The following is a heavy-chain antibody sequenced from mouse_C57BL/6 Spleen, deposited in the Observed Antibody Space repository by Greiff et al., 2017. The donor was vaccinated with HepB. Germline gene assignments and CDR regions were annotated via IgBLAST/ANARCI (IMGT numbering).Heavy chain of an antibody. CDR1: GYAFTNYL. CDR2: INPGSGGT. J-gene: IGHJ2*01. D-gene: IGHD1-1*01. V-gene: IGHV1-54*01. CDR3: ARSGGTPYFDY. Sequence: QVQLKQSGAELVRPGTSVKVSCKASGYAFTNYLIEWVKQRPGQGLEWIGVINPGSGGTNYNEKFKGKATLTADKSSSTAYMQLSSLTSEDSAVYFCARSGGTPYFDYWGQGTTLTVSS.